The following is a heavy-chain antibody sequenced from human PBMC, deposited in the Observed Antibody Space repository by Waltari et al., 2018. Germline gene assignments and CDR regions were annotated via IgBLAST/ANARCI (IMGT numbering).Heavy chain of an antibody. CDR1: GFTFSNYG. J-gene: IGHJ4*02. D-gene: IGHD6-19*01. V-gene: IGHV3-33*08. Sequence: QVHLVESGGGVVQPGRSLRLSCAASGFTFSNYGMHWVRQAPGKGLEWVAAIWYDGSNKYYGDSVRGRITISRDNSKNTLYLQMNSLRAEDTALYYCARDIGGETVAPFDYWGQGTLVTVSS. CDR3: ARDIGGETVAPFDY. CDR2: IWYDGSNK.